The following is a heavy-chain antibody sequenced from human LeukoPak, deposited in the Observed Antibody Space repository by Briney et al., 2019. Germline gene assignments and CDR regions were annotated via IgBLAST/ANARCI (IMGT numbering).Heavy chain of an antibody. J-gene: IGHJ2*01. D-gene: IGHD5-24*01. CDR2: FDPEDGET. CDR1: GYTFTGYY. CDR3: ATRDGYNSGYWYFDL. V-gene: IGHV1-24*01. Sequence: ASVKVSCKASGYTFTGYYMHWVRQAPGKGLEWMGGFDPEDGETIYAQKFQGRVTMTEDTSTDTAYMELSSLRSEDTAVYYCATRDGYNSGYWYFDLWGRGTLVTVSS.